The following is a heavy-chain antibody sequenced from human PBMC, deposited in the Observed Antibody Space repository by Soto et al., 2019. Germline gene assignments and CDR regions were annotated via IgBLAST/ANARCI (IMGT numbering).Heavy chain of an antibody. J-gene: IGHJ6*02. V-gene: IGHV6-1*01. CDR3: ARVEYTESEEYHGMDV. CDR1: VDSVSSNSAG. D-gene: IGHD2-2*02. Sequence: PSQTLSLTCVISVDSVSSNSAGWNLISQSPSRGLEWLGRTFYRSKWYNDYAVSLKGRISINADTSKNQFSLQLNSVTNEDTAVYYCARVEYTESEEYHGMDVWGQGT. CDR2: TFYRSKWYN.